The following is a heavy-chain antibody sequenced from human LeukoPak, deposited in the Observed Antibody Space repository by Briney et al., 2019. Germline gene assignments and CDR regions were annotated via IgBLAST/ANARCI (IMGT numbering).Heavy chain of an antibody. CDR2: IYTGGST. D-gene: IGHD1-14*01. J-gene: IGHJ6*02. Sequence: WETLSLTCTASGGSSSNYYCSWIRQPAGKGLEWIGRIYTGGSTNYNTSVKSRVTMSVDTSNNQFSLKLTSVTAADTAVYYCARQPPQYYGMDVWGQGTTVTVSS. CDR3: ARQPPQYYGMDV. V-gene: IGHV4-4*07. CDR1: GGSSSNYY.